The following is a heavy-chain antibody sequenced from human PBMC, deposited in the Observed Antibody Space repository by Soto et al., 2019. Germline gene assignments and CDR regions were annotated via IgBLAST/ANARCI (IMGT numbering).Heavy chain of an antibody. V-gene: IGHV4-4*07. D-gene: IGHD3-3*01. CDR1: GGSISNYF. J-gene: IGHJ4*02. CDR3: ARGGQDFWSGPFDY. Sequence: SETLSLTCTVSGGSISNYFCNWIRQPAGTGLEWIGRIDNSGSTNYNPSLKSRITMSADTSRNQFSLKLNSVTAADTAVYYCARGGQDFWSGPFDYWGQGALVTVS. CDR2: IDNSGST.